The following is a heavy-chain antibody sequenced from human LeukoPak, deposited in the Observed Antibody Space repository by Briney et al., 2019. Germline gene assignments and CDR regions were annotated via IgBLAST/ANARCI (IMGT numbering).Heavy chain of an antibody. CDR2: INPDSGAT. D-gene: IGHD2-8*01. CDR1: GYTFADSF. Sequence: ASVKVSCKTSGYTFADSFMHWVRQAPGQGLERMGWINPDSGATKYALKFQGRVTVTRDMSISTTFMELSSLRSDDTAVYYCARGPIWPNYYIDYWGQGTLVTVSS. CDR3: ARGPIWPNYYIDY. J-gene: IGHJ4*02. V-gene: IGHV1-2*02.